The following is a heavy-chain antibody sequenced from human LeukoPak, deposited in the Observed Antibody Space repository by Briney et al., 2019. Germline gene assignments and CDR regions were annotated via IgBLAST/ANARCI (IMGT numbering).Heavy chain of an antibody. D-gene: IGHD4-17*01. V-gene: IGHV3-23*01. CDR1: GFTFSSHA. CDR3: AKGGSTSRVTTSRVVFGYYYYLDV. CDR2: LSGSGGTT. J-gene: IGHJ6*03. Sequence: GGSLRLSCAAPGFTFSSHAMSSVRQAPGKGLEWVSSLSGSGGTTYHAASVKGRFSISRDNSKHTLYLQLNSLSAEDTAVYYCAKGGSTSRVTTSRVVFGYYYYLDVWGKGTPVTVSS.